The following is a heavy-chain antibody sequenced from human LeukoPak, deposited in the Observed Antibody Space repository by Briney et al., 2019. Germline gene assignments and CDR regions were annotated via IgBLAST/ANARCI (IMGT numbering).Heavy chain of an antibody. CDR3: ARHSSSWYRPAD. J-gene: IGHJ4*02. CDR2: INHSGST. V-gene: IGHV4-34*01. Sequence: PSETLSLTCAVYGGSFSGYYWSWIRQPPGKGLEWIGEINHSGSTNYNPSLKSRVTISVDTSKNQFSLKLSSVTAADTAVYYCARHSSSWYRPADWGQGTLVTVSS. CDR1: GGSFSGYY. D-gene: IGHD6-13*01.